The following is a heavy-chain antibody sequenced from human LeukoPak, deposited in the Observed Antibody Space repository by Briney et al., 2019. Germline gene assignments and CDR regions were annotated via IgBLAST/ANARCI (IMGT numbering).Heavy chain of an antibody. J-gene: IGHJ4*02. D-gene: IGHD3-9*01. Sequence: KASETLSLTCAVYGGSFSGYYWSWIRQPPGKGLEWIGEINHSGSTNYNPSLKSRVTISVDTSKNQFSLKLSSVTAADTAVYYCARVGATGQDYWGQGTLVTVPS. CDR1: GGSFSGYY. V-gene: IGHV4-34*01. CDR3: ARVGATGQDY. CDR2: INHSGST.